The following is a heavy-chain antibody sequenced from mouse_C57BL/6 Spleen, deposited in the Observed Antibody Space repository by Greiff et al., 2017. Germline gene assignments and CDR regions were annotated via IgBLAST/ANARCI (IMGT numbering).Heavy chain of an antibody. Sequence: QVQLQQPGAELVRPGTSVKLSCKASGYTFTSYWMHWVKQRPGQGLEWIGVIDPSDSYTNYNQKFKGKATLTVDTSSSTAYMQLSSLTSEDSAVYCCARSAYYSNYAGYYFDYWGQGTTLTVSS. D-gene: IGHD2-5*01. CDR3: ARSAYYSNYAGYYFDY. CDR2: IDPSDSYT. V-gene: IGHV1-59*01. J-gene: IGHJ2*01. CDR1: GYTFTSYW.